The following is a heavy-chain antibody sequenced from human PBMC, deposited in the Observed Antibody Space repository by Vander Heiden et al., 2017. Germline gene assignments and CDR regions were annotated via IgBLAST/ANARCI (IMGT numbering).Heavy chain of an antibody. V-gene: IGHV5-51*01. CDR3: ARQGLDFRGTYGSGSYYYWYFDL. CDR1: GYSFTSYW. Sequence: EVQLVQSGAEVKKPGESLKISCKGSGYSFTSYWIGWMRQMPGKGLEWMGIIYPGDSDTRYSPSFQGQVTISADKSISTAYLQWSSLKASDTAIYYCARQGLDFRGTYGSGSYYYWYFDLWGRGTLVTVSS. D-gene: IGHD3-10*01. CDR2: IYPGDSDT. J-gene: IGHJ2*01.